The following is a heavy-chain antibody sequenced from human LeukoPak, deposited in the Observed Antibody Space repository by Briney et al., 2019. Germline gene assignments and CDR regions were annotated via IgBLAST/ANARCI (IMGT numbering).Heavy chain of an antibody. CDR3: ARHRAEMATITDDAFDM. D-gene: IGHD5-24*01. J-gene: IGHJ3*02. Sequence: SETLSLTCTVSGSSIATYSWSWIRQPPGKGLEWVVYIYTTGSTHYNPSLKSRVTMSLATSNNQFSLRLSSVTAADTAVFYCARHRAEMATITDDAFDMWGQGTMVTVSS. V-gene: IGHV4-4*09. CDR2: IYTTGST. CDR1: GSSIATYS.